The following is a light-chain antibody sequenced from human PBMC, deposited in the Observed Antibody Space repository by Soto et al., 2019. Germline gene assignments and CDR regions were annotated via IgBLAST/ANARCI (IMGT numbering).Light chain of an antibody. Sequence: EIVLTQSPATLSLSPGERATLSCRASQSVSSYLAWYQQKPGQAPRLLIYDASNRATGIPARFSGSGSGTDFTLTISSLEPEDFVVYYCQQRSNWPPRGTFGQGTRLEIK. V-gene: IGKV3-11*01. CDR2: DAS. CDR3: QQRSNWPPRGT. CDR1: QSVSSY. J-gene: IGKJ5*01.